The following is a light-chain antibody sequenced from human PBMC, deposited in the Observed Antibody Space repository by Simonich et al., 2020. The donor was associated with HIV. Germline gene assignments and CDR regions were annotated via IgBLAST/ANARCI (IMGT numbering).Light chain of an antibody. V-gene: IGKV4-1*01. CDR2: RAS. CDR1: QSVLYSSNNNNY. CDR3: QQYYSTPIT. J-gene: IGKJ5*01. Sequence: DIVMTQSPDSLAVSLGERATINCKSSQSVLYSSNNNNYLAWYQQKPGQPPNLLIYRASTREPGVPDRFSGSGSGTDFTLTISSLQAEDVAVYYCQQYYSTPITFGQGTRLEMK.